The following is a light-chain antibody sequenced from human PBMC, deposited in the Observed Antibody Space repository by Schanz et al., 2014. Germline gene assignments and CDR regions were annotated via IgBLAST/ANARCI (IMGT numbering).Light chain of an antibody. J-gene: IGLJ3*02. V-gene: IGLV2-14*01. CDR1: SSDVGGYNY. CDR2: EVT. CDR3: SSYTSSSTLV. Sequence: SALTQPASVSGSPGQSVTISCTGTSSDVGGYNYVSWYQHHPDKVPKLLIYEVTYRPSGVSNRFSGSKSGDTASLTISGLQAEDEADYYCSSYTSSSTLVFGGGTKLTVL.